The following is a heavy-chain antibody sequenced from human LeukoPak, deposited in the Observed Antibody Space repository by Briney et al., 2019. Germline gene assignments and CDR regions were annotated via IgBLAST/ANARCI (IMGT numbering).Heavy chain of an antibody. CDR3: ARGTLGLEY. Sequence: SETLSLTCTVSGGSISSYYWSWIRQPPGKGLEWIGYIYYGGSTNYNPSLKSRVTISVDTSKNQFSLKLSSVTAADTAVYYCARGTLGLEYWGQGTLVTVSS. D-gene: IGHD7-27*01. V-gene: IGHV4-59*01. CDR2: IYYGGST. J-gene: IGHJ4*02. CDR1: GGSISSYY.